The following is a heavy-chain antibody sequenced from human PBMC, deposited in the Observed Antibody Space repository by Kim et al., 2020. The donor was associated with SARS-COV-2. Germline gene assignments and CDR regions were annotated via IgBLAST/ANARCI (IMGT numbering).Heavy chain of an antibody. V-gene: IGHV3-7*01. Sequence: VDSVKGRFTISRDNAKNSLYLQMNSLRAEDTAVYYCARDDGSGNLNWFDPWGQGTLVTVSS. CDR3: ARDDGSGNLNWFDP. D-gene: IGHD6-25*01. J-gene: IGHJ5*02.